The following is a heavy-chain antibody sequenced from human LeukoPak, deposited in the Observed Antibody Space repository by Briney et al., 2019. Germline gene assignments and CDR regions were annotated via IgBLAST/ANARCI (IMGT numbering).Heavy chain of an antibody. D-gene: IGHD2-2*01. CDR2: IYTSGST. Sequence: SETLSLTCAVSGGSISSYYWSWIRQPAGKGLEWIGRIYTSGSTNYNPSLKSRVTMSVDTSKNQFSLKLSSVTAADTAVYYCARLTIGYCSSTSCPGAFDIWGQGTMVTVSS. V-gene: IGHV4-4*07. CDR3: ARLTIGYCSSTSCPGAFDI. J-gene: IGHJ3*02. CDR1: GGSISSYY.